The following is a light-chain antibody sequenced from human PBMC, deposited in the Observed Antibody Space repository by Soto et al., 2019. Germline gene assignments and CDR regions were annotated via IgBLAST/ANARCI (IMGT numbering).Light chain of an antibody. CDR1: QSVSSSY. CDR2: DAS. J-gene: IGKJ1*01. Sequence: EIVLTQSPGTLSLSPGERATLSCRASQSVSSSYLAWYQQKPGQAPMLLIYDASSRATGIPYRFSGSGSGTDFTLTISRLEPEDFAMYYCQQYGSSPRTFGQGTKVEIK. V-gene: IGKV3-20*01. CDR3: QQYGSSPRT.